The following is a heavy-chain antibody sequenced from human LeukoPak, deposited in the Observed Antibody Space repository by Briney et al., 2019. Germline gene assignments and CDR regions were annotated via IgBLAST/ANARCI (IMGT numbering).Heavy chain of an antibody. J-gene: IGHJ4*02. CDR3: AKGALVGATTFFDF. V-gene: IGHV3-23*01. CDR2: ISGGGTT. CDR1: GFIFSDYA. D-gene: IGHD1-26*01. Sequence: GSLRLSCAASGFIFSDYAMSWVRHTPGKGLEWVSVISGGGTTYYADSAKGRFTFSRDNSKNTVFLQMNSLRVDDAAIYYCAKGALVGATTFFDFWGQGALVTVSS.